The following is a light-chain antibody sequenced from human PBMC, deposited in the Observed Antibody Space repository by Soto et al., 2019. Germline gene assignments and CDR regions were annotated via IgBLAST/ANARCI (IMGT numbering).Light chain of an antibody. CDR3: CSYTNSDTLV. CDR2: DVT. Sequence: QSALTQPASVSGSPGQSITISCTGTSSDVGGHDYVSWYQHHPGKVPKLMIYDVTNRPSGVSYRFSGSKSGNTASLTISGLQPEDEADYFCCSYTNSDTLVFGGGTKVTVL. CDR1: SSDVGGHDY. J-gene: IGLJ2*01. V-gene: IGLV2-14*03.